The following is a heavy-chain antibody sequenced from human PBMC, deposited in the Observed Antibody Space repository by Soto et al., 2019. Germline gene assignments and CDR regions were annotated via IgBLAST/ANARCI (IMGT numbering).Heavy chain of an antibody. CDR1: GDSVSGYY. CDR3: ARENSGSYRTYDY. J-gene: IGHJ4*02. Sequence: SETLSLTCTVSGDSVSGYYWSWLRQPAGKGLEWIGRIYTSGSTNYSPSLNSRLTMSIDTSKSQFSLRLTSVTAADTAVYYCARENSGSYRTYDYWGQGTLVTVSS. CDR2: IYTSGST. D-gene: IGHD3-16*02. V-gene: IGHV4-4*07.